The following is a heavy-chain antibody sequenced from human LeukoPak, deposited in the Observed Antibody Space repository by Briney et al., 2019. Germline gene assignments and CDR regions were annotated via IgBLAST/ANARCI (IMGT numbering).Heavy chain of an antibody. CDR1: GASISSGGYY. J-gene: IGHJ4*02. CDR2: IKYSGST. D-gene: IGHD3-10*01. V-gene: IGHV4-31*03. Sequence: SETLSLTCTVSGASISSGGYYWSWIRQHPGKGLEWIGYIKYSGSTYYNPSLKSRVTISVDTSKNQFSLKLSPVTAADTAVFYCARVGSYFGSGSSDYWGQGTLVTVSS. CDR3: ARVGSYFGSGSSDY.